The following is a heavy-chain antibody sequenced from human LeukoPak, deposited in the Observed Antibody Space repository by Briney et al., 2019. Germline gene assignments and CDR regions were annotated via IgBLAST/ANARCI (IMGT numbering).Heavy chain of an antibody. CDR3: ASPTRGISSGWYRFFDY. D-gene: IGHD6-19*01. CDR2: ISGSGGST. Sequence: GGSLILSCAASGFTFSSYAMSWVRQAPGKGLEWVSAISGSGGSTYYADSVKGRFTISRDNSKNTLDLQMNSLRAEDTAVYYCASPTRGISSGWYRFFDYWGQGTLVTVSS. J-gene: IGHJ4*02. V-gene: IGHV3-23*01. CDR1: GFTFSSYA.